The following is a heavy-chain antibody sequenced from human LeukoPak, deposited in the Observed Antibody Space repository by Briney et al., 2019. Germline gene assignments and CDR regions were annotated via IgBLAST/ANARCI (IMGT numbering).Heavy chain of an antibody. CDR1: GFTFSDAW. Sequence: PGGSLRLSCAGSGFTFSDAWLNWVRQTPEKGLEWVARIKRQTEGWAKDYAAPVKGRFTISRDDSKSTVYLQMNSLGVEDTAVYFCSRNADHDWWGQGTLVTVSS. CDR3: SRNADHDW. CDR2: IKRQTEGWAK. D-gene: IGHD1-14*01. J-gene: IGHJ4*02. V-gene: IGHV3-15*01.